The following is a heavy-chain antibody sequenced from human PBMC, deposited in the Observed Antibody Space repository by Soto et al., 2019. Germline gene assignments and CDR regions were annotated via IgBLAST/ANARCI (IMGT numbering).Heavy chain of an antibody. CDR1: GGSISSGGYY. D-gene: IGHD2-2*01. CDR3: ASTGTAAMRYYYGMDV. CDR2: IYYSGST. Sequence: PSETLSLTCTVSGGSISSGGYYWSCIRQHPGKGLEWIGYIYYSGSTYYNPSLKSRVTISVDTSKNQFSLKLSSVTAADTAVYYCASTGTAAMRYYYGMDVWGQGTTVTVSS. V-gene: IGHV4-31*03. J-gene: IGHJ6*02.